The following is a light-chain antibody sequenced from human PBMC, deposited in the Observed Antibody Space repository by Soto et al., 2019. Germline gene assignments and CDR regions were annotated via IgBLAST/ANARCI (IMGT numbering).Light chain of an antibody. CDR2: DAS. CDR3: QQRSNWPPTWT. J-gene: IGKJ1*01. CDR1: HSVSSY. V-gene: IGKV3-11*01. Sequence: EMVSTVPTATLSLSPGERATLSCSASHSVSSYLAWYQQKPGQAPRLLIYDASNRATGIPARFSGSGSGTDFTLTISSLEPEDFAVYYCQQRSNWPPTWTFGQGTKVEI.